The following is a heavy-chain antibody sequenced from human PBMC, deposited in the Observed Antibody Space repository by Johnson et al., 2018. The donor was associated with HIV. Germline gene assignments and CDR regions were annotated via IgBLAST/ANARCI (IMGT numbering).Heavy chain of an antibody. CDR2: IRYDGSNK. Sequence: QVQLVESGGGVVQPGRSLRLSCAASGFTFSSYGMHWVRQAPGKGLEWVAFIRYDGSNKYYADSVKGRFTISRDNSKNTLYLQMNSLRAEDTAGYYCATGVVVTAMNDAFDIWGQGTMVTVSS. D-gene: IGHD2-21*02. CDR1: GFTFSSYG. CDR3: ATGVVVTAMNDAFDI. J-gene: IGHJ3*02. V-gene: IGHV3-30*02.